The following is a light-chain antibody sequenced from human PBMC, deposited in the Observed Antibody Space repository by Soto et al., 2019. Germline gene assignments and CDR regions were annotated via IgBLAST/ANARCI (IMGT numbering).Light chain of an antibody. CDR3: QHYYPYPPT. Sequence: DIQMTQFPSSLSASVGDRVTITCRASQDIINYVGWFQQKPGKAPKSLIYAASSLQSGVPSKFSGSGFGTEFTLTITNLQPEDSATYYCQHYYPYPPTFGQGTKLEIK. CDR2: AAS. V-gene: IGKV1-16*02. CDR1: QDIINY. J-gene: IGKJ2*01.